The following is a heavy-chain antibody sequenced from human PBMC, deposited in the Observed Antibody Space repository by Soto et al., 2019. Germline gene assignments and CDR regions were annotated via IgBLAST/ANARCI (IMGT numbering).Heavy chain of an antibody. V-gene: IGHV1-24*01. J-gene: IGHJ5*02. D-gene: IGHD3-16*01. CDR2: FDPEDGET. CDR1: GYTLTELS. Sequence: ASVKVSCKVSGYTLTELSMHWVRQAPGKGLEWMGGFDPEDGETIYAQKFQGRVTMTEDTSTDTAYMELSSLRSEDTAVYYCATSRIMSHWFDPWGQGTLVTVSS. CDR3: ATSRIMSHWFDP.